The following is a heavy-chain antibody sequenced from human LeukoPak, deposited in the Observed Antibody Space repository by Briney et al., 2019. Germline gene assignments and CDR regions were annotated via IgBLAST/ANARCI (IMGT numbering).Heavy chain of an antibody. J-gene: IGHJ4*02. V-gene: IGHV4-34*01. CDR2: IYTSGST. CDR3: ARRRRGVAAAGTIDY. Sequence: PSETLSLTCAVYGGSFSGYYWSWIRQPPGKGLEWIGRIYTSGSTNYNPSLKSRVTISVDTSKNQFSLKLSSVTAADTAVYYCARRRRGVAAAGTIDYWGQGTLVTVSS. CDR1: GGSFSGYY. D-gene: IGHD6-13*01.